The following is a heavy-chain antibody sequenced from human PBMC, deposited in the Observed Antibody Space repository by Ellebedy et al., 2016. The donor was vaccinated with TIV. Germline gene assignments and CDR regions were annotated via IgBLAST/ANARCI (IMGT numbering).Heavy chain of an antibody. J-gene: IGHJ3*02. CDR2: ISAYNGNT. V-gene: IGHV1-18*01. Sequence: AASVQVSCKASCYTFTSYGISWVRQAPGQGLEWMGWISAYNGNTNYAQKLQGRVTMTTDTSTSTAYMELRSLRSDDTAVYYCAVGVYYDSSGSNAFDIWGQGTMVTVSS. CDR3: AVGVYYDSSGSNAFDI. D-gene: IGHD3-22*01. CDR1: CYTFTSYG.